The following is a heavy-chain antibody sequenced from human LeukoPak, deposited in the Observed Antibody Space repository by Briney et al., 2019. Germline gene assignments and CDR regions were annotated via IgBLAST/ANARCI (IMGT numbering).Heavy chain of an antibody. J-gene: IGHJ4*02. CDR1: GFTFSSYA. CDR2: ISSNGGST. D-gene: IGHD6-13*01. Sequence: GGSLRLSCAASGFTFSSYAMHWVRQAPGKGLEYVSAISSNGGSTYYANSVKGRFTISRDNSKNTLYLQMGSLRAEDMAVYYCASSYSSSYLDYWGQGTLVTVSS. CDR3: ASSYSSSYLDY. V-gene: IGHV3-64*01.